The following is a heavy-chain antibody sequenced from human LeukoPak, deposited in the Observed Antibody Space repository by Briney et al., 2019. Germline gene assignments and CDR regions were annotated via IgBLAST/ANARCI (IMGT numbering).Heavy chain of an antibody. Sequence: SETLSLTCAVYGGSFSGYYWSWIRQPPGKGLEWIGEINHSGSTNYNPSLMSRVTISVDTSKNQFPLKLSSVTAADTAVYYCARDHIVHYGMDVWGQGTTVTVSS. J-gene: IGHJ6*02. D-gene: IGHD5-12*01. CDR3: ARDHIVHYGMDV. V-gene: IGHV4-34*01. CDR2: INHSGST. CDR1: GGSFSGYY.